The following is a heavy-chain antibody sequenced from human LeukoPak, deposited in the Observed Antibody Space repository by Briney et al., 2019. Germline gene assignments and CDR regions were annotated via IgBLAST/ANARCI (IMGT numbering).Heavy chain of an antibody. CDR2: VNPNTGGT. D-gene: IGHD3-10*01. V-gene: IGHV1-2*02. CDR1: GYTFSDYA. J-gene: IGHJ6*03. CDR3: ARDRGSGTYFKSYYMDV. Sequence: ASVKVSCKASGYTFSDYAIHWVRQAPGQGLEWMGWVNPNTGGTSYAQKFQGRVTMTRDTSISTAYMQLNRLTSDDTAIYYCARDRGSGTYFKSYYMDVWGTGTTVTISS.